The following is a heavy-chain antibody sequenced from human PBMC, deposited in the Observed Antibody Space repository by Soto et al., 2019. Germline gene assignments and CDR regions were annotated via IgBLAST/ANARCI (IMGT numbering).Heavy chain of an antibody. CDR2: IYHSGST. V-gene: IGHV4-4*02. Sequence: PSETLSLTCAVSGGSISSSNWWSWVRQPPGKGLEWIGEIYHSGSTNYNPSLKSRVTISVDESKNQFSLKLSSVTAADTAVYYCARDRGGVDYGDYAHYYYYYGMDVWGQGTTVTVSS. CDR1: GGSISSSNW. CDR3: ARDRGGVDYGDYAHYYYYYGMDV. J-gene: IGHJ6*02. D-gene: IGHD4-17*01.